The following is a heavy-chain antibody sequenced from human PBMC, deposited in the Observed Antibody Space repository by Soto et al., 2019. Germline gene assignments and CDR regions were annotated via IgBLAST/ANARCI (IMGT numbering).Heavy chain of an antibody. D-gene: IGHD2-2*01. CDR3: ARGSKTTLGYCSSTSCYELDY. CDR2: TYYRSKWYN. J-gene: IGHJ4*02. V-gene: IGHV6-1*01. Sequence: SQTLSLTCAISGDSVSSNSAAWNWIRQSPSRGLEWLGRTYYRSKWYNDYAVSVKSRITINPDTSKNQFSLQLNSVTPEDTAVYYCARGSKTTLGYCSSTSCYELDYWGQGTLVTVSS. CDR1: GDSVSSNSAA.